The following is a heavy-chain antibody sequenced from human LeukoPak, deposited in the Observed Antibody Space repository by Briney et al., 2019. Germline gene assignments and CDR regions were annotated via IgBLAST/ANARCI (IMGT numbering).Heavy chain of an antibody. CDR2: IYTSGST. J-gene: IGHJ5*02. CDR3: ARDRSSITGTTVWFDP. D-gene: IGHD1-7*01. Sequence: SETLSLTCTVSGGSISSYYWSWIRQPAGKGLEWIGRIYTSGSTNYNPSLKSRVTMSVDTSKNQFSLKLSSVTAADTAVYYCARDRSSITGTTVWFDPWGQETLVTVSS. CDR1: GGSISSYY. V-gene: IGHV4-4*07.